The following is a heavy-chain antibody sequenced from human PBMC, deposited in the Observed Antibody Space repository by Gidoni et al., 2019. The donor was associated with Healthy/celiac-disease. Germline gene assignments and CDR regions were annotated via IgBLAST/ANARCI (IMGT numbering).Heavy chain of an antibody. CDR1: GLTFGSYA. J-gene: IGHJ3*02. CDR2: ISGSGGST. D-gene: IGHD7-27*01. V-gene: IGHV3-23*01. Sequence: EVQLLESGGGLVQPGGALRLSCAASGLTFGSYARSGVRQAPGKGLGWVSAISGSGGSTYYADSVKGRFTISRDNSKNTLYLQMNSLRAEDTAVYYCAKVTGDQRGFVGAFDIWGQGTMVTVSS. CDR3: AKVTGDQRGFVGAFDI.